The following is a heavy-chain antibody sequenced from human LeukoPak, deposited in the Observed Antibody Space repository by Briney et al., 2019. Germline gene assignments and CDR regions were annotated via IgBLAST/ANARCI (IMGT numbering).Heavy chain of an antibody. CDR1: GGSISSSSYY. CDR3: ARVWCSGGSCYSTIDY. Sequence: SETLSLTCTVSGGSISSSSYYWGWIRQPPGKGLEWIGSIYYSGSTYYNPSLKSRVTISVDTSKNQFSLKLSSVTAADTAVYYCARVWCSGGSCYSTIDYRGQGTLVTVSS. V-gene: IGHV4-39*07. D-gene: IGHD2-15*01. CDR2: IYYSGST. J-gene: IGHJ4*02.